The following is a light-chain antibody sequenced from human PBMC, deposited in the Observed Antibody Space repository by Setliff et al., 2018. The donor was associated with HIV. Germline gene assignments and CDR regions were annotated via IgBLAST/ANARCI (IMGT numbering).Light chain of an antibody. J-gene: IGLJ1*01. CDR2: SND. V-gene: IGLV1-44*01. Sequence: QSVLTQPPSASGTPGQRVTIPCSGSSSNIGSNTVNWFQQLPGPAPKLLIYSNDPRPSGVPDRFSGSKSGTSASLAISGLQSEDEADYYCAAWDDSLNGFYVFGTGTKVTVL. CDR1: SSNIGSNT. CDR3: AAWDDSLNGFYV.